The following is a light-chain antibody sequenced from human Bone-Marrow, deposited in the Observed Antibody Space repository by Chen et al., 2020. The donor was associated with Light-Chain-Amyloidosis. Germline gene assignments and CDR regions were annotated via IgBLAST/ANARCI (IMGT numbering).Light chain of an antibody. V-gene: IGLV2-14*01. CDR1: SSDVGGDNH. Sequence: QSALTQPASVSVSPGQSITISCIGTSSDVGGDNHVSWYQQHPAKAPKLMIYEVTNRPSWVPDRFSGSTSDNTASLTISGLQTEDETDYFRSSYTITNTIVCGSGTRDTVL. J-gene: IGLJ1*01. CDR3: SSYTITNTIV. CDR2: EVT.